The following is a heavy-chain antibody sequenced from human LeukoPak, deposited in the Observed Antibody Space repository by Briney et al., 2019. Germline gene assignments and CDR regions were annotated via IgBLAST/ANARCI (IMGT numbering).Heavy chain of an antibody. CDR3: ARLVVPAAILRQNAFDI. J-gene: IGHJ3*02. V-gene: IGHV1-69*13. Sequence: GASVKVSCKASGYTFTSYGISWVRQAPGQGLEWMGGIIPIFGTANYAQKFQGRVTITADESTSTAYMELSSLRSEDTAVYYCARLVVPAAILRQNAFDIWGQGTKVTVSS. CDR2: IIPIFGTA. D-gene: IGHD2-2*01. CDR1: GYTFTSYG.